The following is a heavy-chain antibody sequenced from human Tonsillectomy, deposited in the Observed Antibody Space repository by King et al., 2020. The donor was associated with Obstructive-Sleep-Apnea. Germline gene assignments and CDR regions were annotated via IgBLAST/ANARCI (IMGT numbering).Heavy chain of an antibody. V-gene: IGHV1-18*04. CDR3: ARPAGYSGYDVFDY. D-gene: IGHD5-12*01. CDR1: GYTFTSYG. Sequence: VQLVESVAEVKKPGASVKVSCKASGYTFTSYGISWVRQAPGQGLEWMGRISAYNVNTNYAQKLQDRVTMTTDTSTSTAYMELRSLRSDDTAVYYCARPAGYSGYDVFDYWGQGTLVTVSS. CDR2: ISAYNVNT. J-gene: IGHJ4*02.